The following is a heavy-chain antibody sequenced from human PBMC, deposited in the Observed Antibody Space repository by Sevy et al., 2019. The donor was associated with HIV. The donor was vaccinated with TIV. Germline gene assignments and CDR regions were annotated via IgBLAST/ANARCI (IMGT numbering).Heavy chain of an antibody. Sequence: GGSLRLSCAASGFTFNIYALHWVRQAPGKGLEWVAVISYDGSNMYYAESVKGRFAISRDNSKNTLYLQMNSLRPEDTAVYYCARDLPSVVTFPFYYYGLDVWGQGTTVTVSS. V-gene: IGHV3-30*09. CDR3: ARDLPSVVTFPFYYYGLDV. J-gene: IGHJ6*02. CDR1: GFTFNIYA. D-gene: IGHD2-21*02. CDR2: ISYDGSNM.